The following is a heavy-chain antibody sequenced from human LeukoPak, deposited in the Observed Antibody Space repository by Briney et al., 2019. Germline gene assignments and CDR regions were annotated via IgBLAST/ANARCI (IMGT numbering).Heavy chain of an antibody. D-gene: IGHD4-23*01. Sequence: GGSLRLSCAASGFTFSSYGMHWVRQAPGKGLEWVAVISYDGSNKYYADSVKGRFTISRDNSKNTLYLQMNSLRAEDTAVYYCAKAMRITVVTAAGYYFDYWGQGTLVTVSS. V-gene: IGHV3-30*18. CDR1: GFTFSSYG. CDR2: ISYDGSNK. CDR3: AKAMRITVVTAAGYYFDY. J-gene: IGHJ4*02.